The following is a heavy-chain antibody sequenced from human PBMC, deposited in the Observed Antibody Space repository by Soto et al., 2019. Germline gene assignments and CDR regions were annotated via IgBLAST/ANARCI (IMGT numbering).Heavy chain of an antibody. V-gene: IGHV5-51*01. Sequence: PGESLKISCKGSGYSFTSYWIGWVRQMPVKGLEWMGIIYPGDSDTRYSPSFQGQVTISADKSISTAYLQWSSLKASDPAMYYCARLQYLYSYGYVPGPDDNWFDPWGQGTLVTVSS. CDR1: GYSFTSYW. CDR2: IYPGDSDT. J-gene: IGHJ5*02. CDR3: ARLQYLYSYGYVPGPDDNWFDP. D-gene: IGHD5-18*01.